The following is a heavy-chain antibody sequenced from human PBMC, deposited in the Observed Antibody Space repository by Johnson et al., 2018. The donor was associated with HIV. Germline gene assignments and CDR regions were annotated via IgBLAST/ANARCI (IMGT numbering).Heavy chain of an antibody. D-gene: IGHD3-10*02. CDR1: GFTFSSYA. CDR2: IKQDGSEK. J-gene: IGHJ3*02. V-gene: IGHV3-7*01. Sequence: MQLVESRGVLVQPGGSLRLSCAASGFTFSSYAMSWVRQAPGKGLEWVANIKQDGSEKYYVESVKGRFTISRDNSKNTLYLQMNSLSAEDTAVYYCAKEQLLGELFSAFDIWGQGTMVTVSS. CDR3: AKEQLLGELFSAFDI.